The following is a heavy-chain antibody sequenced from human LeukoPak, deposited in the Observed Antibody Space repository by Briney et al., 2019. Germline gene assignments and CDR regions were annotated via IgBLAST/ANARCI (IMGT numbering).Heavy chain of an antibody. CDR1: GFTFSSYG. CDR2: IKSKTDDGTT. Sequence: PGGALRLSCAASGFTFSSYGMHWVRQAPGGGLEWVGRIKSKTDDGTTDYAAPVKGRFTISRDDSKNTLFLQMNSLKTDDTAVYYCTTYGSGSDQRGLFDYWGQGTLVTVSS. V-gene: IGHV3-15*01. D-gene: IGHD3-10*01. CDR3: TTYGSGSDQRGLFDY. J-gene: IGHJ4*02.